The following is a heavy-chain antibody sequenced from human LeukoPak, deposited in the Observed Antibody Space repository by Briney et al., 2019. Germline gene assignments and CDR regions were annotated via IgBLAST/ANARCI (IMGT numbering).Heavy chain of an antibody. D-gene: IGHD3-10*01. Sequence: ASVKVSCKASGYTFTSYGISWVRQAPGQGLEWMGWISAYNGNTNYAQKLQGRVTMTTDTSTSTAYMELRSLRSDDTAVYYCARVPIRGYSQFKVDKYYYYYMDVWGKGTTVTISS. CDR3: ARVPIRGYSQFKVDKYYYYYMDV. CDR1: GYTFTSYG. J-gene: IGHJ6*03. V-gene: IGHV1-18*01. CDR2: ISAYNGNT.